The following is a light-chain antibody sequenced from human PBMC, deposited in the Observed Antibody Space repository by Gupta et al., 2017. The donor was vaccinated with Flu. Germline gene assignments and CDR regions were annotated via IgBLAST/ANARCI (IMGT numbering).Light chain of an antibody. CDR3: QSTDASGDWV. CDR1: DLKRRF. Sequence: SSALTQPPSVSLSPGQTARITCSGDDLKRRFSYWYQQKPGQAPALVIYKDNQRPAGIPERFSGSRSGTTVTVTIRGGQTEEEADYYCQSTDASGDWVFGGGTQLTVL. CDR2: KDN. V-gene: IGLV3-25*02. J-gene: IGLJ3*02.